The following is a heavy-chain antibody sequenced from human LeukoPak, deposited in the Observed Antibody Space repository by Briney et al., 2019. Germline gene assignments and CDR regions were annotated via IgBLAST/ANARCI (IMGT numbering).Heavy chain of an antibody. CDR1: GFTFSSYG. CDR2: ISYDGSNK. V-gene: IGHV3-30*18. CDR3: AQIEALFDY. J-gene: IGHJ4*02. Sequence: PGGSLRLSCAASGFTFSSYGMHWVRQAPGKGLEWVAVISYDGSNKYYADSVKGRFTISRDNSKNTLYLQMNSLGAEDTAVYYCAQIEALFDYWGQGTLVTVSS.